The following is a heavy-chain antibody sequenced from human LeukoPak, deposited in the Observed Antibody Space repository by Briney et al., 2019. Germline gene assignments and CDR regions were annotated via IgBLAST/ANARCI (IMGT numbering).Heavy chain of an antibody. J-gene: IGHJ4*02. CDR1: GYTFTEYA. CDR3: ASLSSSWYYFDY. D-gene: IGHD6-13*01. Sequence: GASVRVSCKASGYTFTEYAIHWVRQAPGQRLEWMGWIIPGNDNTKYSQKFQGRVTITADESTSTAYMELSSLRSEDTAVYYCASLSSSWYYFDYWGQGTLVTVSS. V-gene: IGHV1-3*01. CDR2: IIPGNDNT.